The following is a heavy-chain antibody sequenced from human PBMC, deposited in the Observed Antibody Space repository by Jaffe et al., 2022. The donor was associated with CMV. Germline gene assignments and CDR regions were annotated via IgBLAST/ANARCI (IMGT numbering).Heavy chain of an antibody. V-gene: IGHV3-33*01. Sequence: QVQLVESGGGVVQPGRSLRLSCAASGFTFSSYGMHWVRQAPGKGLEWVAVIWYDGSNKYYADSVKGRFTISRDNSKNTLYLQMNSLRAEDTAVYYCARDPGAVTALRAFDIWGQGTMVTVSS. D-gene: IGHD2-21*02. CDR2: IWYDGSNK. CDR3: ARDPGAVTALRAFDI. J-gene: IGHJ3*02. CDR1: GFTFSSYG.